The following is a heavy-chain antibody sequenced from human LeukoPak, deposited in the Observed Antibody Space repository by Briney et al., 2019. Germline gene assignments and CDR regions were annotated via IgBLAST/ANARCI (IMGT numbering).Heavy chain of an antibody. CDR1: GYTFTNFD. CDR3: ARGPQWRGEYYYIDV. V-gene: IGHV1-8*01. CDR2: MNPNSGNT. J-gene: IGHJ6*03. D-gene: IGHD6-19*01. Sequence: GASVKVSCKASGYTFTNFDINWVRHATGQGLEWMGWMNPNSGNTGYAQKFQGRVTMTMNTSITTAYMELSSLISEDTAVYYCARGPQWRGEYYYIDVWGRGTTVTVSS.